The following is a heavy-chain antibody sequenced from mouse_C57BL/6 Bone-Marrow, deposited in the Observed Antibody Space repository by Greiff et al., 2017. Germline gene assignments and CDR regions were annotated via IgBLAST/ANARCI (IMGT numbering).Heavy chain of an antibody. Sequence: QVQLKQPGAELVRPGSSVKLSCKASGYTFTSYWMHWVKQRPIQGLEWIGNIDPSDSETHYNQKFKDKATLTVDKSSSTAYMQLSSLTSEDSAVYYCARPDGYYVAWFAYWGQGTLVTVSA. J-gene: IGHJ3*01. CDR3: ARPDGYYVAWFAY. V-gene: IGHV1-52*01. CDR1: GYTFTSYW. D-gene: IGHD2-3*01. CDR2: IDPSDSET.